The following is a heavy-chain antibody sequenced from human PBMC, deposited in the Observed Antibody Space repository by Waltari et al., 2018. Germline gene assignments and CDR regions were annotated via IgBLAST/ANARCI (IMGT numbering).Heavy chain of an antibody. D-gene: IGHD3-22*01. CDR3: ARSSGYYSFSY. CDR1: GYSISSGYF. J-gene: IGHJ4*02. V-gene: IGHV4-38-2*01. Sequence: QVQMQESGPGLVKPSETLSLTCDVSGYSISSGYFWGWIRQPPGKGLEWIGGIFHSGRTYYNPSLKSRVTLSVDTSKNQISLKLSSVTAADTAVYYCARSSGYYSFSYWGQGTLVTVSS. CDR2: IFHSGRT.